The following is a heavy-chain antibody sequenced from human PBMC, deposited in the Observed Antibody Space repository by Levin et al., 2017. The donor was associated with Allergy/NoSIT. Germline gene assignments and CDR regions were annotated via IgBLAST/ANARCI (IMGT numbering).Heavy chain of an antibody. CDR2: IRSKAYGGTT. D-gene: IGHD5-24*01. CDR1: GFTFGDYA. Sequence: GESLKISCTASGFTFGDYAMSWFRQAPGKGLEWVGFIRSKAYGGTTEYAASVKGRFTISRDDSKSIAYLQMNSLKTEDTAVYYCTRDHRDGYNYVEPFGDYWGQGTLVTVSS. J-gene: IGHJ4*02. CDR3: TRDHRDGYNYVEPFGDY. V-gene: IGHV3-49*03.